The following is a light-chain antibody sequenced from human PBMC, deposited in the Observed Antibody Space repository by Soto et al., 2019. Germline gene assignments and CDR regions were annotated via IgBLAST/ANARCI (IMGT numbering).Light chain of an antibody. CDR1: QSVNSNY. CDR3: QRYGSYPLYT. Sequence: EIVLTQSPGTLSLSPGERATFSCRASQSVNSNYLAWYQQRPGLAPRLLIYGTSNRATGIPDRFSGSGSGTDFTLTISRLEPEDFAVYYCQRYGSYPLYTFGQGTKLEIK. V-gene: IGKV3-20*01. CDR2: GTS. J-gene: IGKJ2*01.